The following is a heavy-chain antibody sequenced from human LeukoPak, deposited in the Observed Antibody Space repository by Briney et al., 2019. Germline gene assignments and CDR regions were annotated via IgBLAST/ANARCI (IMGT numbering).Heavy chain of an antibody. CDR2: IYYSGST. D-gene: IGHD2-15*01. V-gene: IGHV4-59*01. CDR1: GGSISSYY. CDR3: ASSPPGCSGGSCYFVGFDP. Sequence: PSETLSLTCTVSGGSISSYYWSWIRQPPGKGLEWIGYIYYSGSTNYNPSLKSRVTISVDTSKNQFSLKLSSVTAADTAVYYCASSPPGCSGGSCYFVGFDPWGQGTLVTVSS. J-gene: IGHJ5*02.